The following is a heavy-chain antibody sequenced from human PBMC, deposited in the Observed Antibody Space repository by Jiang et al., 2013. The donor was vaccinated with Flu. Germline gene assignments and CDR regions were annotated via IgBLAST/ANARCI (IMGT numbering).Heavy chain of an antibody. CDR2: IFPGDSDT. CDR1: GYTFNTYW. J-gene: IGHJ6*02. CDR3: ARLFGGYSYYYFGMDV. Sequence: GAEVKKPGESLRISCKASGYTFNTYWIGWVRQMPGKGLEWMGIIFPGDSDTRYSPSFRGQVTISADKSITTAYLQWSSLKASDTAMYYCARLFGGYSYYYFGMDVWGQGTTVIVSS. D-gene: IGHD1-26*01. V-gene: IGHV5-51*01.